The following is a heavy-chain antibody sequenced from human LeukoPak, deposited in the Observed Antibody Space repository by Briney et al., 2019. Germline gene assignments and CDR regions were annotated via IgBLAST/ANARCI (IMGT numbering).Heavy chain of an antibody. J-gene: IGHJ5*02. D-gene: IGHD6-19*01. V-gene: IGHV4-34*01. CDR1: GGSFSGYY. CDR3: ARNPRRKQWLVHNWFDP. Sequence: PSETLSLTCAVYGGSFSGYYWSWIRQPPGKGLEWIGEINHSVSTNYNPSLKSRVTISVDTSKNQFSLKLSSVTAADTAVYYCARNPRRKQWLVHNWFDPWGQGTLVTVSS. CDR2: INHSVST.